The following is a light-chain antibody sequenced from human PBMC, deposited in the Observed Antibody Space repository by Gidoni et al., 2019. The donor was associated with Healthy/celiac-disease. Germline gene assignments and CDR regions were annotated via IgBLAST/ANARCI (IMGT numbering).Light chain of an antibody. CDR2: DAS. CDR3: QQYDNLPVT. CDR1: QDISNY. V-gene: IGKV1-33*01. Sequence: DIQMTQSPSSLSASVGDRVTITCQASQDISNYLNWYQQKPGKASKLLIYDASNLETGVPSRFSGSGSGTDFTFTISSLQPEDIATYYCQQYDNLPVTFGQXTKLEIK. J-gene: IGKJ2*01.